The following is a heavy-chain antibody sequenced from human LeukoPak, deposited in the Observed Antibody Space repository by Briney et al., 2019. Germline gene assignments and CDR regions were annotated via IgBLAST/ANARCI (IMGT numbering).Heavy chain of an antibody. Sequence: SSETLSLTCTVSGGSISIGGYYWSWIRQPPGKGLEWIGEINHSGSTNYNPSLKSRVTISVDTSKNQFSLKLSSVTAADTAVYYCARDHHYDFWSGQMYYYGMDVWGQGTTVTVSS. CDR1: GGSISIGGYY. CDR3: ARDHHYDFWSGQMYYYGMDV. D-gene: IGHD3-3*01. V-gene: IGHV4-39*07. J-gene: IGHJ6*02. CDR2: INHSGST.